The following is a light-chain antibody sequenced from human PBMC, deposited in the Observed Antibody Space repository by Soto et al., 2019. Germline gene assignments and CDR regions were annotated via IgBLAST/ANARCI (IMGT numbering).Light chain of an antibody. V-gene: IGKV1-39*01. CDR1: QSITKY. Sequence: DIQMTQSPSSLSASVGDRVTITCRASQSITKYLSWYRQKPGKAPNLLIYGASSLQSGVPSRFIGSGSGIVFPLPISSLKPEDFAIYYCKQTYSTPPTSGGGTKVDIK. CDR3: KQTYSTPPT. J-gene: IGKJ4*01. CDR2: GAS.